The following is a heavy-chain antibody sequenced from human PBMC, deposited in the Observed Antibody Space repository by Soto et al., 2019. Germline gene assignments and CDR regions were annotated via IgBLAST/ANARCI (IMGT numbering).Heavy chain of an antibody. J-gene: IGHJ4*02. CDR1: GFSFSMYA. V-gene: IGHV3-23*01. D-gene: IGHD1-26*01. CDR3: ATLASIVG. CDR2: IGGGDDDR. Sequence: GSLRLSCEASGFSFSMYAMSWVRQAPGKGLEWVSSIGGGDDDRYYADSVKGRFTISRDNSRYTVSLQMSSLSAEDTAVYYCATLASIVGWGQGTLVTVSS.